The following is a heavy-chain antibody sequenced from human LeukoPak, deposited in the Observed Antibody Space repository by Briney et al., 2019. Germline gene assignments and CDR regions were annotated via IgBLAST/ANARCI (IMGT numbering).Heavy chain of an antibody. V-gene: IGHV4-59*01. Sequence: KPSETLSLTCTVSGGSISSYYWSWIRQPPGKGLEWIGYIYYSGSTNYNPSLKSRVTISVDTSKNQFSLKLSSVTAADTAVYYCARDHGGQLAHDYYGMDVWGQGTTVTVSS. CDR3: ARDHGGQLAHDYYGMDV. CDR1: GGSISSYY. J-gene: IGHJ6*02. D-gene: IGHD6-13*01. CDR2: IYYSGST.